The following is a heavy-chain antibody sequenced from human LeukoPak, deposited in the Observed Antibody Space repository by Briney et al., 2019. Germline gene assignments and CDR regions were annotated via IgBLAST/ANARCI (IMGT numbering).Heavy chain of an antibody. Sequence: SGGSLTLSCAPSGFTAMISYMSCVPEAPGEGVEGVSIISSAGTTYYADSVKGIFTLSRDNSKNTVSLQGNSLRVADTAVYYCERDLEAAYTFYVGHWGPGTMVTVSS. CDR2: ISSAGTT. D-gene: IGHD2-21*01. J-gene: IGHJ4*02. CDR3: ERDLEAAYTFYVGH. CDR1: GFTAMISY. V-gene: IGHV3-66*01.